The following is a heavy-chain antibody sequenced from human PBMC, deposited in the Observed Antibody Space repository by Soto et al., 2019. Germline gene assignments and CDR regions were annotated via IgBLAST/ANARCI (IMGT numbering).Heavy chain of an antibody. CDR1: GFTFSSYA. V-gene: IGHV3-23*01. Sequence: GGSLRLSCAASGFTFSSYAMGWVRQGPGKGLEWVAVVSIGGSTHYADSVRGRFTISRDNSKNTLSLQMNSLTAEETAVYFCAKRRGAGRYFDYWGQGALVTVSS. CDR2: VSIGGST. CDR3: AKRRGAGRYFDY. D-gene: IGHD2-15*01. J-gene: IGHJ4*02.